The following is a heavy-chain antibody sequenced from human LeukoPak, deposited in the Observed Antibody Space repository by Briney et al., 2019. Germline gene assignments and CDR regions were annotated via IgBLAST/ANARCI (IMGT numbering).Heavy chain of an antibody. CDR1: GGSFSGYY. V-gene: IGHV4-34*01. CDR3: ARVVNRALYFDY. D-gene: IGHD1-14*01. CDR2: INHSGST. Sequence: SETLSLTCAVYGGSFSGYYWSWIRQPPGKGLEWIGEINHSGSTNYNPSLKSRVTISVDTSKNQFSLMLSSVTAADTAVYYCARVVNRALYFDYWGQGTLVTVSS. J-gene: IGHJ4*02.